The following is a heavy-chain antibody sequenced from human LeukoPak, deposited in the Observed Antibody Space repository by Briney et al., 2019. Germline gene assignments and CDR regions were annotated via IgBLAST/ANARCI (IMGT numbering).Heavy chain of an antibody. CDR2: IYSGGST. CDR1: GFTFSSYA. V-gene: IGHV3-53*05. D-gene: IGHD2-21*02. J-gene: IGHJ4*02. Sequence: PGGSLRLSCAASGFTFSSYAMSWVRQAPGKGLEWVSVIYSGGSTYYADSVKGRFTISRDNSKNTLYLQMNSLRSEDTAVYYCAGPHVVVTQYYFDYWGQEPLVTVPS. CDR3: AGPHVVVTQYYFDY.